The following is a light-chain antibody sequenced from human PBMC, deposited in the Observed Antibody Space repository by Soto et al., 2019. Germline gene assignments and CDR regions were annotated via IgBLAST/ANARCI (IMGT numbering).Light chain of an antibody. CDR2: DVS. V-gene: IGLV2-11*01. CDR3: CSYAGSHTFV. CDR1: SSDVGGYNY. J-gene: IGLJ1*01. Sequence: QSVRTQPRSVSGSPGQSVTISCTGTSSDVGGYNYVSWYQQHPGKAPKVMIYDVSKRPSGVPDRFSGSKSGNTASLTISGLQADDEADYYCCSYAGSHTFVFGTGTKVT.